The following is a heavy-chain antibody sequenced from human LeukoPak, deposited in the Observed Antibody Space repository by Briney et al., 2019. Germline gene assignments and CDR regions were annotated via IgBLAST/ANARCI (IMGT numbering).Heavy chain of an antibody. CDR3: ARDCRYSSGWYEIGEDY. CDR2: MNPNSGNT. CDR1: GYTFTSYD. J-gene: IGHJ4*02. V-gene: IGHV1-8*01. D-gene: IGHD6-19*01. Sequence: ASVKVSCKASGYTFTSYDINWVRQATGQGLEWMGWMNPNSGNTGYAQKFQGRVTMTTDTSTSTAYMELRSLRSDDTAVYYCARDCRYSSGWYEIGEDYWGQGTLVTVSS.